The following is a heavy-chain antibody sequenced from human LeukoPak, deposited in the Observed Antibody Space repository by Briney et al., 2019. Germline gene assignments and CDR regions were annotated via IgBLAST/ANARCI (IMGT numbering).Heavy chain of an antibody. CDR2: TEGDGSGA. V-gene: IGHV3-23*01. J-gene: IGHJ6*04. D-gene: IGHD6-19*01. CDR1: RFIFSDYA. CDR3: ARGSKLGQQWSLALDV. Sequence: GGSLRLSCAASRFIFSDYAMSWVRQAPGKRLEWVSTTEGDGSGAHYADAVKGRFTISRDNSKNTLYLQMNSLRAEDTAVYYCARGSKLGQQWSLALDVWGKGTTVTVSS.